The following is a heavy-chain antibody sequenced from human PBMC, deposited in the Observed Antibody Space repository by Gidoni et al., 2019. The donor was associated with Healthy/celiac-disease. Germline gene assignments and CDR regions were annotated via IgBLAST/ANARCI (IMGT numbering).Heavy chain of an antibody. J-gene: IGHJ4*02. D-gene: IGHD3-22*01. CDR2: INPIFGTA. Sequence: QVQLVQSGPEVQKPGSSVKVSCTASGGTFSSYAISWGRQAPGPGLGWMGGINPIFGTANYAQKFQGRVTITADESTSTAYMELSSLRSEDTAVYYCARVDYYDSSGFDYWGQGTLVTVSS. CDR3: ARVDYYDSSGFDY. V-gene: IGHV1-69*01. CDR1: GGTFSSYA.